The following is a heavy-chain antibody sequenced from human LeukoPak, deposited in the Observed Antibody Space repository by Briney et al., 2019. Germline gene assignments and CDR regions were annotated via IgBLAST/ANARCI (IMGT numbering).Heavy chain of an antibody. CDR3: ARDLASGIAAAGI. Sequence: QTGGSLRLSCAASGFTFSSYAMSWVRQAPGKGLEWVSVIYSGGSTYYADSVKGRFTISRDNSKNTLYLQMNSLRAEDTAVYYCARDLASGIAAAGIWGQGTMVTVSS. V-gene: IGHV3-53*01. CDR2: IYSGGST. J-gene: IGHJ3*02. D-gene: IGHD6-13*01. CDR1: GFTFSSYA.